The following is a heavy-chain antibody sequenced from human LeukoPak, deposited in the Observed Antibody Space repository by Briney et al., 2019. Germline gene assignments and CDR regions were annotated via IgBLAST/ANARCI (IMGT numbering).Heavy chain of an antibody. Sequence: SETLSLTCAVYGGSFSGYYWSWIRQPPGKGLEWIEEINHSGSTNYNPSLKSRVTISVDTSKNQFPLKLSSVTAADTAVYYCARGYCSGGSCSNPGFDYWGQGTLVTVSS. V-gene: IGHV4-34*01. CDR1: GGSFSGYY. D-gene: IGHD2-15*01. CDR2: INHSGST. CDR3: ARGYCSGGSCSNPGFDY. J-gene: IGHJ4*02.